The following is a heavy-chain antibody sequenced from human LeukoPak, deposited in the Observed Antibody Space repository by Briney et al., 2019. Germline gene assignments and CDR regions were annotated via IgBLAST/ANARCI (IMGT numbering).Heavy chain of an antibody. D-gene: IGHD2-2*01. Sequence: PSETLSLTCTVSGGSISSYYWSWIRQPPGKGLEWIGEINHSGSTNYNPSLKSRVTISVDTSKNQISLKLSSVTAADTAVYYCARRGRVVVPAAHYYYYYYMDVWGKGTTVTVSS. CDR1: GGSISSYY. CDR3: ARRGRVVVPAAHYYYYYYMDV. J-gene: IGHJ6*03. CDR2: INHSGST. V-gene: IGHV4-34*01.